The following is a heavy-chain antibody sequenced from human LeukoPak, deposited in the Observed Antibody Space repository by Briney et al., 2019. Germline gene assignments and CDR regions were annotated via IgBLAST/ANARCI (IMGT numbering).Heavy chain of an antibody. D-gene: IGHD4-17*01. V-gene: IGHV5-51*01. CDR2: IYPGDSDT. CDR3: ARRAVTTFWTGEYYFDY. J-gene: IGHJ4*02. Sequence: GESLKISCKGSGHSFTSYWIGWVRQMPGKGLEWMGIIYPGDSDTRYSPSFQGQVTISADKSISTAYLQWSSLKASDTAMYYCARRAVTTFWTGEYYFDYWGQGTLVTVSS. CDR1: GHSFTSYW.